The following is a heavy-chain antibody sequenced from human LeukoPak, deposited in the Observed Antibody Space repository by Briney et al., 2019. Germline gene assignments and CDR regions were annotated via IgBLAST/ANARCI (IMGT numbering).Heavy chain of an antibody. CDR3: AKDTSIGRYCTNGVCSPFDY. CDR1: GFTFSSYA. V-gene: IGHV3-23*01. J-gene: IGHJ4*02. CDR2: ISDSGGSA. Sequence: GGSLRLSCAASGFTFSSYAMSWVRQAPGKGLESVSAISDSGGSAYDADSVKGRFTISRDNSKNTLYLQMNSLRAEDTAVYYCAKDTSIGRYCTNGVCSPFDYWGQGTLVTVSS. D-gene: IGHD2-8*01.